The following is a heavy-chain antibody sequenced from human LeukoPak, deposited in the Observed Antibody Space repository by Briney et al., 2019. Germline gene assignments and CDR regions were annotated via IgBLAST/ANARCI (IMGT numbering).Heavy chain of an antibody. J-gene: IGHJ5*02. CDR1: GGSIRNSY. Sequence: SETLSLTCTVSGGSIRNSYWNWIRQPPGRGLEWIGYIHYSGSTNYNPSLRSRVTILVDTSKNQFSLKLSSVTAADTAVYYCARGDSSGSHWFDPWGQGTLVTVSS. V-gene: IGHV4-59*01. CDR3: ARGDSSGSHWFDP. CDR2: IHYSGST. D-gene: IGHD3-22*01.